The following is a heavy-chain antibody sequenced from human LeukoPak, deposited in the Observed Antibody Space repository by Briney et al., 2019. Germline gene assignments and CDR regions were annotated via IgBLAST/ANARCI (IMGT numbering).Heavy chain of an antibody. J-gene: IGHJ4*02. D-gene: IGHD5-24*01. Sequence: SETLSLTCAVYGGSFSGYYWSWVRQPPGKGLEWIGEIYHSESTNYNPSLKSRVTLSVDKSKNQFSLWLSSVTAADTAVYYCAREGRDGYNLDSWGQGTLVTVSS. CDR2: IYHSEST. CDR3: AREGRDGYNLDS. V-gene: IGHV4-34*01. CDR1: GGSFSGYY.